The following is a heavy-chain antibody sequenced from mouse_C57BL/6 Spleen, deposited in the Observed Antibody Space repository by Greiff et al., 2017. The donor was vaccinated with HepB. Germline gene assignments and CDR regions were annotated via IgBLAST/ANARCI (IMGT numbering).Heavy chain of an antibody. CDR1: GYTFTSYW. D-gene: IGHD1-1*01. V-gene: IGHV1-53*01. CDR2: INPSNGGT. J-gene: IGHJ4*01. CDR3: ARNSYYYGSSPGYAMDY. Sequence: VQLQQPGTELVKPGASVKLSCKASGYTFTSYWMHWVKQRPGQGLEWIGNINPSNGGTNYNEKFKSKATLTVDKSSSTAYMQLSSLTSEDSAVYYCARNSYYYGSSPGYAMDYWGQGTSVTVSS.